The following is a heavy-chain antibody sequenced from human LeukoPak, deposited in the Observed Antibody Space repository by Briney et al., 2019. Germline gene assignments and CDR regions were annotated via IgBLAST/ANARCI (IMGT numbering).Heavy chain of an antibody. V-gene: IGHV3-7*01. Sequence: PGGSLRLSCAASGFTFASSWMNWIRQAPGKGLEWVANINEDGSAKYYVDSVKGRFTISRDNAKNSLYLQMNSLRAEDTAVYYCARDRGYYDYVWGSYRQGDAFDIWGQGTMVTVSS. J-gene: IGHJ3*02. CDR2: INEDGSAK. CDR3: ARDRGYYDYVWGSYRQGDAFDI. CDR1: GFTFASSW. D-gene: IGHD3-16*02.